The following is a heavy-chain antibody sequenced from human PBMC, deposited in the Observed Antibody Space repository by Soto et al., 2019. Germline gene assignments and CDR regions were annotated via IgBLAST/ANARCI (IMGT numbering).Heavy chain of an antibody. CDR3: AREGSSWYYYYYGMDV. Sequence: GASVKVSCKASGYTFTSYAMHWVRQAPGQRLEWMGWINAGNGNTKYSQKFQGRVTITRDTPASTAYMELSSLRSEDTAVYYCAREGSSWYYYYYGMDVWGQGTTVTVSS. CDR2: INAGNGNT. CDR1: GYTFTSYA. V-gene: IGHV1-3*01. J-gene: IGHJ6*02. D-gene: IGHD6-13*01.